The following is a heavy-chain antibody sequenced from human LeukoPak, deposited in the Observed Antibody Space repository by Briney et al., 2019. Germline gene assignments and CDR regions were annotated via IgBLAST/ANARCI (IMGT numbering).Heavy chain of an antibody. CDR2: INHSGSS. V-gene: IGHV4-34*01. CDR3: ARAAPKVVVVAATLSHFDY. D-gene: IGHD2-15*01. J-gene: IGHJ4*02. Sequence: SETLSLTCAVYGGSLSGYYWSWIRQPPGKGLEWIGEINHSGSSNYNPSLKSRVTISVDTSKNQFSLKLSSVTAADTAVYYCARAAPKVVVVAATLSHFDYWGQGTLVTVSS. CDR1: GGSLSGYY.